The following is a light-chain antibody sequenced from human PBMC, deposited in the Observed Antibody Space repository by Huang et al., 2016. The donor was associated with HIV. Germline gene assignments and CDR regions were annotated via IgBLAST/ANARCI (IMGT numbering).Light chain of an antibody. J-gene: IGKJ5*01. Sequence: DIVMTQSPLSLPVTPGEPASISCKYSQRLLHSNGYNYLDWYLQKPGQSPQLLISLGSNRASGVPDRFSGSGSGTDFTLKISRVEAEDVGVYYCMQALETPITFGQGTRLEIK. V-gene: IGKV2-28*01. CDR3: MQALETPIT. CDR2: LGS. CDR1: QRLLHSNGYNY.